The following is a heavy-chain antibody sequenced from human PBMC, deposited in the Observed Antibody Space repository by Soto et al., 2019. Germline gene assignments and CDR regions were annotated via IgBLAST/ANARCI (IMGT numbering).Heavy chain of an antibody. J-gene: IGHJ4*02. CDR2: IYHSGST. D-gene: IGHD3-22*01. V-gene: IGHV4-30-2*01. Sequence: PSETLSLTCAVSGGSISSGGYSWSWIRQPPGKGLEWIGYIYHSGSTYYNPSLKSRVTISVDTSKNQFSLKLSSVTAADTAVYYCARGRLVSYYYDSSGYYDYYFDYWGQGTLVTVSS. CDR3: ARGRLVSYYYDSSGYYDYYFDY. CDR1: GGSISSGGYS.